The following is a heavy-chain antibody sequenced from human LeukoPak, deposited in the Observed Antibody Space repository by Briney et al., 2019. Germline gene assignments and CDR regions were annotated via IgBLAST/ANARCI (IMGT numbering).Heavy chain of an antibody. J-gene: IGHJ4*01. CDR3: ASRYNWNHFDY. CDR1: GGSISKTNW. Sequence: PSETLSLTCAVSGGSISKTNWWSWVRPSPGTGLEWIGEIWHSGYTNYNPSLKSRVTISVDTSKNQFSLRLTSVTAADTAIYYCASRYNWNHFDYWGHGTLVTVSS. D-gene: IGHD1-20*01. V-gene: IGHV4-4*02. CDR2: IWHSGYT.